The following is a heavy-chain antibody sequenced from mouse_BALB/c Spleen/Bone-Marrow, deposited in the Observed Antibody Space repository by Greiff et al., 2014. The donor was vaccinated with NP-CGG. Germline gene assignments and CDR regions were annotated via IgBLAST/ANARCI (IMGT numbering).Heavy chain of an antibody. V-gene: IGHV1-18*01. CDR3: ARCYYGNRYFDY. CDR2: INPKYDSN. Sequence: EVQLQQSGTELVKPGASVKISCKASGYTFTDYNMDWVKQSHGKSLEWMGDINPKYDSNSITKSFKGKATLTVDKSSSTAYMELHSLTSEDTAVYYCARCYYGNRYFDYWGQGTTLTVSS. D-gene: IGHD2-1*01. J-gene: IGHJ2*01. CDR1: GYTFTDYN.